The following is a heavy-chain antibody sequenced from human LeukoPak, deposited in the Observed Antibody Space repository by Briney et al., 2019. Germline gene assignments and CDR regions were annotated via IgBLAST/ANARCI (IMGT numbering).Heavy chain of an antibody. CDR1: GFTVSSYG. CDR3: AREDKNDYYGSGSPGY. Sequence: GGSLRLSCAASGFTVSSYGMHWVRQAPGKGLEWVAVIWYDGSNKYYADSVKGRFTISRDNSKNTLYLQMNSLRAEDTAVYYCAREDKNDYYGSGSPGYWGQGTLVTVSS. J-gene: IGHJ4*02. D-gene: IGHD3-10*01. CDR2: IWYDGSNK. V-gene: IGHV3-33*08.